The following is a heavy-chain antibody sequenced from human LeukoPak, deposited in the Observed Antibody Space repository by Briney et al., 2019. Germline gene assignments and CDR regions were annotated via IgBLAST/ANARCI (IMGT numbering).Heavy chain of an antibody. V-gene: IGHV1-18*01. Sequence: GASVTVSFKASGYTSTNYGISWVRQAPGQGLEWMGWISINRGNTNYAQKFQGRVSMTTDTSTSTAYMELRGLRSDDTAMYYCARDVGITVADSFDPWGQGTLVTVSS. CDR1: GYTSTNYG. D-gene: IGHD6-19*01. CDR2: ISINRGNT. J-gene: IGHJ5*02. CDR3: ARDVGITVADSFDP.